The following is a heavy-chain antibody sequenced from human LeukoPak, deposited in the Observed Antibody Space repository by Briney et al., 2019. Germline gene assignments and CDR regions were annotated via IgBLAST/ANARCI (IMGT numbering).Heavy chain of an antibody. CDR1: GFTFSSYG. J-gene: IGHJ4*02. D-gene: IGHD3-22*01. CDR3: AKDSRITMIVGEFDY. V-gene: IGHV3-23*01. Sequence: GGSLRLSCAASGFTFSSYGMRWARQAPGKGLEWVSAISGSGGSTYYADSVKGRFTISRDNSKNTLYLQMNSLRAEDTAVYYCAKDSRITMIVGEFDYWGQGTLVTVSS. CDR2: ISGSGGST.